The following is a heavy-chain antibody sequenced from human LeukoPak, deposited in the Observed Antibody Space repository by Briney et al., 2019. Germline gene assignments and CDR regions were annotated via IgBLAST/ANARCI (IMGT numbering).Heavy chain of an antibody. CDR3: ARGDDILTGYYRFDY. CDR2: ISSSSSYI. J-gene: IGHJ4*02. D-gene: IGHD3-9*01. Sequence: GGSLRLSCAASGFTFSSYSMNWVRQAPGKGLEWVSSISSSSSYIYYADSLKGRFTISRDNAKNSLYLQMNSLRAEDTAVYYCARGDDILTGYYRFDYWGQGTLVTVSS. V-gene: IGHV3-21*01. CDR1: GFTFSSYS.